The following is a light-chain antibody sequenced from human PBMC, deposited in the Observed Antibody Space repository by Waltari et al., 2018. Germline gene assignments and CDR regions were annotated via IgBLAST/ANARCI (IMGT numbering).Light chain of an antibody. CDR3: QSYDNSLSGPYV. CDR2: AYT. V-gene: IGLV1-40*01. Sequence: QSLLTPPPSVSGAPGQPVTISCPGSRSNIGPAFDVPLYQQLPGRAPKLLIYAYTNRPSGVPDRFSGSKSGISASLAITGLQAEDEADYYCQSYDNSLSGPYVFGSGTRVTVL. CDR1: RSNIGPAFD. J-gene: IGLJ1*01.